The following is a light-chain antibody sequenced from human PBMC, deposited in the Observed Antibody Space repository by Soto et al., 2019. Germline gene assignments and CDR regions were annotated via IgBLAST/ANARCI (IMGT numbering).Light chain of an antibody. CDR3: QQYGNSALT. Sequence: EIVLTQFPGALSLSPGERATLSCRASQSVSSSNLVWYQQRPGQAPRLLSSGASNRATGIPDRFSGSGSGTDFTLTISRLEPEDFAVYYCQQYGNSALTFGGGTKLEI. CDR1: QSVSSSN. J-gene: IGKJ4*01. V-gene: IGKV3-20*01. CDR2: GAS.